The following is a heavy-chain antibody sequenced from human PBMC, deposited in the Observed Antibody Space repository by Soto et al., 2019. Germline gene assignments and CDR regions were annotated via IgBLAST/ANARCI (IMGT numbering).Heavy chain of an antibody. Sequence: EVQLVQSGAEVKKPGESLKISCKGSGYSFTSYWIGWVRQMPGKGLEWMGIIYPGDSDTRYSPSFQGQVTISADKSISTAYLQWSSLKASDTAMYYCASAPYYYDSSGYYLDAFDIWGQGTMVTVSS. J-gene: IGHJ3*02. CDR1: GYSFTSYW. CDR3: ASAPYYYDSSGYYLDAFDI. D-gene: IGHD3-22*01. V-gene: IGHV5-51*01. CDR2: IYPGDSDT.